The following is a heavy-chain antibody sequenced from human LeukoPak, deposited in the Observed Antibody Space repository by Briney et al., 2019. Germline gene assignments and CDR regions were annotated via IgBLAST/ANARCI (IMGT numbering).Heavy chain of an antibody. V-gene: IGHV3-21*06. D-gene: IGHD6-13*01. CDR3: ARVAEAAAFDS. CDR1: EFTFSSYS. J-gene: IGHJ4*02. CDR2: ISGNSRYI. Sequence: GGSLRLSCAASEFTFSSYSMTWVRQAPGKGLEWVSSISGNSRYIYYADSMRGRFTISRDNAKNSLHLQMNSLKPEDTAVYYCARVAEAAAFDSWGQGTLVTVSS.